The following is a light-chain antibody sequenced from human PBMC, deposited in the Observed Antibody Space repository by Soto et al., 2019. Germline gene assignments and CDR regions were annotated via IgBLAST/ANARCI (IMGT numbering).Light chain of an antibody. J-gene: IGKJ5*01. V-gene: IGKV3-11*01. CDR1: QSVNRY. Sequence: EIVLTQFPATLSLSPGERATLSCRASQSVNRYLAWYQRKPGQAPRLLIYDVSTRATGIPARFSGSGSGTDFTLTITSLEPEDFALYSCQQRSNWPITFGQGTRLEIK. CDR3: QQRSNWPIT. CDR2: DVS.